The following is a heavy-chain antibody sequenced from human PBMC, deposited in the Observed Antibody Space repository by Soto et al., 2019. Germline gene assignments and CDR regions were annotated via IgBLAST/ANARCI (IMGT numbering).Heavy chain of an antibody. V-gene: IGHV1-18*01. J-gene: IGHJ5*02. Sequence: QVQLAQSGAEVKKPGASVKVSRKASGYTFTSYGISWVRQAPGQGLEWMGWISAYNGNTNYAQKLQGRVTMTTDTSTSTAYMELRSLRSDDTAVYYCARVTLDIVVVPAAFDPWGQGTLVTVSS. D-gene: IGHD2-2*01. CDR1: GYTFTSYG. CDR2: ISAYNGNT. CDR3: ARVTLDIVVVPAAFDP.